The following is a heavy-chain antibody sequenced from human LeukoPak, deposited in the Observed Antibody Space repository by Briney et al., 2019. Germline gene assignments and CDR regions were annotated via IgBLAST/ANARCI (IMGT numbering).Heavy chain of an antibody. V-gene: IGHV4-34*01. D-gene: IGHD6-6*01. Sequence: SETLFLTCAVYGGSFSGYYWSWIRQPPGKGLEWIGEINRSGSTNYNPSLKSRVTISVDTSKNQFSLKLSSVTAADTAVYYCARVKPNPSIAARQLDYYYMDVWGKGTTVTVSS. J-gene: IGHJ6*03. CDR1: GGSFSGYY. CDR3: ARVKPNPSIAARQLDYYYMDV. CDR2: INRSGST.